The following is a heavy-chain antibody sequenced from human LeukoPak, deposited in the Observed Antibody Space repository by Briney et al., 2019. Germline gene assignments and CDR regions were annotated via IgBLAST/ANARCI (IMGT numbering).Heavy chain of an antibody. CDR1: GGSISSYY. Sequence: SETLSLTCTVSGGSISSYYWSWTRQPPGKGLEWIGYIYYTGNTNYNPSLKSRVTMSLDTSKNQFSLNLNSMTAADTAVYYCARHSYSGYDRLFDYWGQGTLVTVSS. V-gene: IGHV4-59*08. CDR3: ARHSYSGYDRLFDY. J-gene: IGHJ4*02. CDR2: IYYTGNT. D-gene: IGHD5-12*01.